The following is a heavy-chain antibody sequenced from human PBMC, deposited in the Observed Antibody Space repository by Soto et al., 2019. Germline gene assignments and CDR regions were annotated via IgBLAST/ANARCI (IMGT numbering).Heavy chain of an antibody. J-gene: IGHJ3*02. CDR2: IYFRGNT. CDR1: GDSISRIDYY. V-gene: IGHV4-31*03. D-gene: IGHD3-22*01. Sequence: SETLSLTCSVSGDSISRIDYYWTWIRQHPEKGLEWIGNIYFRGNTYYSPSLESRLTISVDTSKNQFSLKLTSVTAADTAVYYCAREGGSYDSGGYLIRGAFDIWGQGTMVTVS. CDR3: AREGGSYDSGGYLIRGAFDI.